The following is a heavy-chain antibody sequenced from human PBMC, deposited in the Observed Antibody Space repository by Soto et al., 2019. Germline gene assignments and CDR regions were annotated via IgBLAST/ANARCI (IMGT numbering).Heavy chain of an antibody. CDR2: IFSNDEK. Sequence: SGPTLVNPTETLTLTCTVSGFSLSNARMGVSWIRQPPGKALEWLAHIFSNDEKSYSTSLKSRLTISKDTSKSQVVLTMTNMDPVDTATYYCARIQDRGYSYGYSPHYGDYVFDYWGQGTLVTVSS. CDR1: GFSLSNARMG. CDR3: ARIQDRGYSYGYSPHYGDYVFDY. D-gene: IGHD5-18*01. J-gene: IGHJ4*02. V-gene: IGHV2-26*01.